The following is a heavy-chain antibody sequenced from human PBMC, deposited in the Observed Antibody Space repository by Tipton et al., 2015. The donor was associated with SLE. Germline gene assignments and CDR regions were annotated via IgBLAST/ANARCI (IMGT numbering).Heavy chain of an antibody. CDR3: APGRFDP. CDR2: ISSSSSYI. V-gene: IGHV3-21*01. CDR1: GFTFSSYA. D-gene: IGHD2-8*02. Sequence: SLRLSCSASGFTFSSYAMHWVRQAPGKGLEWVSSISSSSSYIYYADSVKGRFTISRDNAKNSLYLQMNSLRAEDTAVYYCAPGRFDPWGQGTLVTVSS. J-gene: IGHJ5*02.